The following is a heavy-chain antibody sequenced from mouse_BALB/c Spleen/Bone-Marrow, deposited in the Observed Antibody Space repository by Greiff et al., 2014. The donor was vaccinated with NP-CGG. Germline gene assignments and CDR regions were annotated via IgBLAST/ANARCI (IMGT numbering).Heavy chain of an antibody. J-gene: IGHJ4*01. Sequence: QVQLQQPGAELVKPGASVKLSCKASGYTFTEYIIHWVKQRSGQGLEWIGWFYPGSDSIKYNEKFKDKATLTADKSSSTVYMELSRLTSEDSAVYFCARHEDYGSSYYYAMDYWGQGTSVTVSS. CDR3: ARHEDYGSSYYYAMDY. D-gene: IGHD1-1*01. CDR1: GYTFTEYI. CDR2: FYPGSDSI. V-gene: IGHV1-62-2*01.